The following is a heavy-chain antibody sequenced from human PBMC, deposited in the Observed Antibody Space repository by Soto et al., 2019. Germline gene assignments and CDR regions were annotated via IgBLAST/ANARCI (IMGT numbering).Heavy chain of an antibody. CDR3: AKVLTSYGGNSYGMDV. J-gene: IGHJ6*02. V-gene: IGHV3-30*18. CDR2: ISYDGSNK. CDR1: GFTFSSYG. D-gene: IGHD4-17*01. Sequence: QVQLVESGGGVVQPGRSLRLSCAASGFTFSSYGMHWVRQAPGKGLEWVAVISYDGSNKYYADSVKGRFTISRDNSKNTLYLQMNSLRAEDTAVYYCAKVLTSYGGNSYGMDVWGQGTTVTVSS.